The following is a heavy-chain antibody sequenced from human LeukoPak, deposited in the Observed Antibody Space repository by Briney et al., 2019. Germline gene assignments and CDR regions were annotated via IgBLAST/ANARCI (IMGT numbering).Heavy chain of an antibody. V-gene: IGHV1-24*01. CDR2: FDPEDGET. J-gene: IGHJ2*01. Sequence: ASVKVSCKVSGYTLTELSMHWVRQAPGKGLEWMGGFDPEDGETIYAQKFQGRVTMTEDTSTDTAYMELSSLRSEDTAVYYCARSSSYGSGRNRYFQLWGRCNLVHVS. CDR3: ARSSSYGSGRNRYFQL. CDR1: GYTLTELS. D-gene: IGHD3-10*01.